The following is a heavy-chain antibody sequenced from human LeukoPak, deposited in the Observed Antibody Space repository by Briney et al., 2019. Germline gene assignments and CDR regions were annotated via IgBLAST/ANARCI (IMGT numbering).Heavy chain of an antibody. CDR2: TYYRSKWYN. Sequence: PSQTLSLTCAISGDSVSSNSAAWNWIRQSPSRGLEWLGRTYYRSKWYNDYAVSVKSRITINPDTSKNQFSLQLNSVTPEDTAVYYCASSQWLARDYYYGMDVWGQGTTVTVSS. V-gene: IGHV6-1*01. CDR3: ASSQWLARDYYYGMDV. D-gene: IGHD6-19*01. J-gene: IGHJ6*02. CDR1: GDSVSSNSAA.